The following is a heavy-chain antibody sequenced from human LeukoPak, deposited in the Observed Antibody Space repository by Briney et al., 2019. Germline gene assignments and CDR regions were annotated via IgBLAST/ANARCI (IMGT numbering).Heavy chain of an antibody. CDR3: ARDVVGSSNNGMDV. CDR1: GGTFSSYA. J-gene: IGHJ6*02. V-gene: IGHV1-69*13. D-gene: IGHD6-13*01. Sequence: ASVKVSCKASGGTFSSYAINWVRQAPGQGLEWMGGIIPIFGTANYAQKFQGRVTITADESTSTAYMELSSLRSEDTAVYYCARDVVGSSNNGMDVWGQGTTVTVSS. CDR2: IIPIFGTA.